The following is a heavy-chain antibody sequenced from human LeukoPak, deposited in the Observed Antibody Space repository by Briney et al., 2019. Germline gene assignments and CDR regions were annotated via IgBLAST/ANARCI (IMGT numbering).Heavy chain of an antibody. J-gene: IGHJ4*02. CDR1: GFTFTTYW. D-gene: IGHD5-18*01. CDR2: IKQDGSEQ. V-gene: IGHV3-7*01. Sequence: GGSLRLSCAASGFTFTTYWMGWVRQAPGKGLEWVANIKQDGSEQYYVDSVKGRFTISRDNAKNSLSLQMNSLRAEDTAVYYCARDKTRGLGYSYSKSGNYFDYWGQGTLVTVSS. CDR3: ARDKTRGLGYSYSKSGNYFDY.